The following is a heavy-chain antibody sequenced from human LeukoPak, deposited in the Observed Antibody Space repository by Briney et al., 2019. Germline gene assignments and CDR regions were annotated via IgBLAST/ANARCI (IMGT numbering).Heavy chain of an antibody. CDR3: VLRYFDY. D-gene: IGHD3-16*01. CDR2: INPNSGGT. J-gene: IGHJ4*02. V-gene: IGHV1-2*02. CDR1: GYTFSDYY. Sequence: ASVKVSCKASGYTFSDYYMHWVRQAPGQGLEWIGWINPNSGGTKYAQKFQGRVTMTRDTSISTAYIEVSRLRSDDTAVYYCVLRYFDYWGQGTLVTVSS.